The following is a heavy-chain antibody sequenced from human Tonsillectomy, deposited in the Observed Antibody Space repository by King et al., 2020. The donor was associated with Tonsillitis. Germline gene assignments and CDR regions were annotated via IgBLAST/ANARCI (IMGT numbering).Heavy chain of an antibody. CDR1: GASISSYY. J-gene: IGHJ4*02. Sequence: VQLQESGPGLVKPSEILSLTCTVSGASISSYYWSWIRQPPGKGLEWIAYVYYSGITNYNPSLQSRVSISVDTSENQLSLKLSSVTAADTAVYYCARVFPYDSSAYYSRGPFDYWGQGTLVTVSS. D-gene: IGHD3-22*01. V-gene: IGHV4-59*01. CDR3: ARVFPYDSSAYYSRGPFDY. CDR2: VYYSGIT.